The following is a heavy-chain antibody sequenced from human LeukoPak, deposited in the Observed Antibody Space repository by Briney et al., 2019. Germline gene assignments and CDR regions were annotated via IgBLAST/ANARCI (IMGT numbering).Heavy chain of an antibody. CDR3: ARGPVRVPTYYDYVWGSYPDY. CDR1: GFIFSSYA. J-gene: IGHJ4*02. D-gene: IGHD3-16*02. V-gene: IGHV3-30*04. CDR2: ISYDGSNK. Sequence: RGSLRLSCEASGFIFSSYAMHWVRQAPGKGLEWVAVISYDGSNKYYADSVKGRFTISRDNSKNTVYLQMNSLRAEDTAVYYCARGPVRVPTYYDYVWGSYPDYWGQGTLVTVSS.